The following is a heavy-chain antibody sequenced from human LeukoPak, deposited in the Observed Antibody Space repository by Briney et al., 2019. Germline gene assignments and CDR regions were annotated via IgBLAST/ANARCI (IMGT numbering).Heavy chain of an antibody. Sequence: PSETLSLTCTVSGDSINSLDLWSWVRQPPGKGLEWIGETYLSGTTHSNPSVKSRVTISIDKSKNQFFLNLSSVTAADTAVYYCAGLVGRYSSGLYYYYFDYWGQGTLVTVSS. CDR2: TYLSGTT. CDR1: GDSINSLDL. J-gene: IGHJ4*02. V-gene: IGHV4-4*02. D-gene: IGHD3-22*01. CDR3: AGLVGRYSSGLYYYYFDY.